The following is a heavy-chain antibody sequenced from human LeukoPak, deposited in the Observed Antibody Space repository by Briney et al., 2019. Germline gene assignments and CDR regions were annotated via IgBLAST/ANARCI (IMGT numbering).Heavy chain of an antibody. D-gene: IGHD5-18*01. Sequence: GGSLRLSCAASGFTFSSYAMSWVRQAPGKGLEWVSAISGSGGSTYYADSVKGRFTISRDNAKNSLYLQMNSLRAEDTAVYYCARDSDTAMVNYWGQGTLVTVSS. V-gene: IGHV3-23*01. CDR2: ISGSGGST. CDR3: ARDSDTAMVNY. J-gene: IGHJ4*02. CDR1: GFTFSSYA.